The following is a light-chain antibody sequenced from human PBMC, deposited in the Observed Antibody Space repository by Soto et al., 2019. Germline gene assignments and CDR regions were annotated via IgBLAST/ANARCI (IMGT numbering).Light chain of an antibody. CDR3: QQYAGSPTT. V-gene: IGKV3-20*01. CDR1: QSVGNAF. J-gene: IGKJ1*01. CDR2: GTS. Sequence: EIVLTQSPGTLSLSPGERAILSCRASQSVGNAFLGWYEQKPGQAPRLLMYGTSGRATGIPDRFSGSGSGTDFTLTISRLEPEDFAVYYCQQYAGSPTTFGQGTKVEIK.